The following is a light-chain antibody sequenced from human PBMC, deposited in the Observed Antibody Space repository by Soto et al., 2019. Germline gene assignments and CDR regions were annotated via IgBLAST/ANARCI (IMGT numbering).Light chain of an antibody. CDR3: QQRSSGGVT. CDR2: DAS. Sequence: EIVLTQSPDTLSLSPGERATLSCRASQSVSSYLAWYQQKPGQAPRLLIYDASNRATGIPARFSGSGSGTDVTLTISSLEPEDFAVYYCQQRSSGGVTFGGGTKVEIK. V-gene: IGKV3-11*01. J-gene: IGKJ4*01. CDR1: QSVSSY.